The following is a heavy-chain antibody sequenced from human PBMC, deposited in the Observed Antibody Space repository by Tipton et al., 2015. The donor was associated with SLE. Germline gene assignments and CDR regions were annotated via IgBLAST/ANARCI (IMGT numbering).Heavy chain of an antibody. D-gene: IGHD5-12*01. CDR1: GGSISSGGYY. CDR3: ASSKRGPGYGGYFDY. V-gene: IGHV4-31*03. J-gene: IGHJ4*02. CDR2: ISYSGST. Sequence: TLSLTCTVSGGSISSGGYYWNWIRQHPGKGLEWIGYISYSGSTYYNPSLKSRVTISVDTSKNRLSLKLSSVTAADTAVYYCASSKRGPGYGGYFDYWGQGTLVTVSS.